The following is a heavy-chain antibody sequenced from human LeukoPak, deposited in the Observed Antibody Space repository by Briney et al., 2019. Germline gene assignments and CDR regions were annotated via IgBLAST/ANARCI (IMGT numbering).Heavy chain of an antibody. Sequence: GASVKVSCKASGYTFTGYYMHWVRRAPGQGLEWMGWINPNSGGTNYAQKFQGRVTMTRDTSISTAYMELSRLRSDDTAVYYCARAATAMVHPYDYWGQGTLVTVSS. CDR2: INPNSGGT. D-gene: IGHD5-18*01. J-gene: IGHJ4*02. CDR3: ARAATAMVHPYDY. CDR1: GYTFTGYY. V-gene: IGHV1-2*02.